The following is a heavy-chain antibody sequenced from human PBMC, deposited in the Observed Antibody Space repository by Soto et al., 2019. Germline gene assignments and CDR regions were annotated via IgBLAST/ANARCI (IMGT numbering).Heavy chain of an antibody. CDR2: IYYSGST. V-gene: IGHV4-61*01. Sequence: QVQLQESGPGLVTPSETLSLTCTVSGGSVSSGSYYWSWIRQPPGKGLEWIGYIYYSGSTNYNPSLKSRVTISVDTSKNQFALKLNSVTAADTAVYYCARTGWNYPLYYWGQGTLVTVSS. J-gene: IGHJ4*02. D-gene: IGHD1-7*01. CDR1: GGSVSSGSYY. CDR3: ARTGWNYPLYY.